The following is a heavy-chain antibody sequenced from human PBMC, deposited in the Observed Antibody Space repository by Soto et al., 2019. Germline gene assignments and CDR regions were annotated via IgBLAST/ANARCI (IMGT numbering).Heavy chain of an antibody. CDR1: GFTFSGCG. CDR3: TRLEETGAVTASHDY. V-gene: IGHV3-73*02. J-gene: IGHJ4*02. CDR2: IRSKANSYAT. D-gene: IGHD2-15*01. Sequence: EVQLVESGGGLVQPGGSLKRSGAASGFTFSGCGIHWVRQASGKGLEWVGRIRSKANSYATAYAASVKGRFTVSRDDSKNTAYLQMDSLKTEDTAVYYCTRLEETGAVTASHDYWGQGTLVTVSS.